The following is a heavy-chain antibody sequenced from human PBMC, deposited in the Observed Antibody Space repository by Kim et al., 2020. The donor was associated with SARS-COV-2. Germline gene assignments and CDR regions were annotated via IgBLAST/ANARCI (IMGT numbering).Heavy chain of an antibody. J-gene: IGHJ6*02. V-gene: IGHV3-33*01. CDR3: ARDRYYYGSGSYRGSGMDV. Sequence: GGSLRLSCAASGFTFSSYGMHWVRQAPGKGLEWVAVIWYDGSNKYYADSVKGRFTISRDNSKNTLYLQMNSLRAEDTAVYYCARDRYYYGSGSYRGSGMDVWGQGTTVTVSS. CDR2: IWYDGSNK. CDR1: GFTFSSYG. D-gene: IGHD3-10*01.